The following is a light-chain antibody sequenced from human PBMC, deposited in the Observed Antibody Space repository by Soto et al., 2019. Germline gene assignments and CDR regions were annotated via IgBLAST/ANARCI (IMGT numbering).Light chain of an antibody. J-gene: IGKJ2*03. Sequence: DIQMTQSPSTLSASVGDRVTITGRASQTSTSWFAWYQQKPGKAAKLLIYKASSLEPGVPSRFRGSGSGTEFTLTISSLESDDFATYYCQQYDGYEYRFGQGTKMEIK. CDR2: KAS. CDR1: QTSTSW. CDR3: QQYDGYEYR. V-gene: IGKV1-5*03.